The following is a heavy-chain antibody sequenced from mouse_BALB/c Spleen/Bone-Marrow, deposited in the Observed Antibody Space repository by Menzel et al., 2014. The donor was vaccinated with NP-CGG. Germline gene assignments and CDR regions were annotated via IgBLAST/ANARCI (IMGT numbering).Heavy chain of an antibody. CDR2: ISSGSSTI. V-gene: IGHV5-17*02. D-gene: IGHD2-14*01. CDR3: ARDVPLYDVGYFDY. J-gene: IGHJ2*01. Sequence: EVNVVESGGGLVQPGGSRKLSCAASGFTFSSFGMHWVRQAPEKGLEWVAYISSGSSTIYYADTVKGRFTISRDNPKNNLFRQMTSLRSEDTAMYYCARDVPLYDVGYFDYWGQGTTLTVSS. CDR1: GFTFSSFG.